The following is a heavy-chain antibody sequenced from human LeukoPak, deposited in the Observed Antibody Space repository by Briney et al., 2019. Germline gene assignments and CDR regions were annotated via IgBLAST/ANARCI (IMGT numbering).Heavy chain of an antibody. CDR1: GYTFTSYY. CDR2: INPSGGST. J-gene: IGHJ6*02. V-gene: IGHV1-46*01. D-gene: IGHD3-3*01. CDR3: ARGKSDFWSGYYLYYYYGMDV. Sequence: ASVKVSCKASGYTFTSYYMHWVRQAPGQGLEWMGIINPSGGSTSYAQKFQGRVTMTRNTSISTAYMELSSLRSEDTAVYYCARGKSDFWSGYYLYYYYGMDVWGQGTTVTVSS.